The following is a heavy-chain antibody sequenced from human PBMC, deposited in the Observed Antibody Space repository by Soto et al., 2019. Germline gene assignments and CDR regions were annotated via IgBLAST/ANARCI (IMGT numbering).Heavy chain of an antibody. V-gene: IGHV4-39*01. CDR3: ARPVSSSSWSDP. J-gene: IGHJ5*02. CDR1: GGSISSSSYY. D-gene: IGHD6-6*01. Sequence: PSETLSLTCTVSGGSISSSSYYWGWIRQPPGKGLEWIGSIYYSGSTYYNPSLKSRVTISVDTSKNQFSLKLSSVTAADTAVYYCARPVSSSSWSDPWGQGTLVTDSS. CDR2: IYYSGST.